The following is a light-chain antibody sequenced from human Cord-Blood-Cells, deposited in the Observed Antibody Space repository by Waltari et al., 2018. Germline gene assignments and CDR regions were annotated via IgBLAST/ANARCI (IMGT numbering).Light chain of an antibody. J-gene: IGLJ3*02. CDR2: KDS. CDR1: VLAKKY. Sequence: SYELTQPSSVSVSPGQTARITCSGDVLAKKYARWFQQKPGQAPVLVIYKDSERPSGIPERCSGSRSGTTVTLTISGAQVEDEADYYCDSAADKSWVFGGGTKLTVL. V-gene: IGLV3-27*01. CDR3: DSAADKSWV.